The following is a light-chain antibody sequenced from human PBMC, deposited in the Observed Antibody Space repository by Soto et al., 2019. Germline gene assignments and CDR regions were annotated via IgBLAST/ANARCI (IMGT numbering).Light chain of an antibody. CDR3: QSYDSSVSGSKV. V-gene: IGLV1-40*01. CDR1: GPAYK. CDR2: GNN. J-gene: IGLJ1*01. Sequence: QSVLTQPPSVSGAPGRRFTSSAIGGGPAYKVHWYQQVPGTAPKLPIYGNNNRPSGVPERFSGSKSGTSASLAITGLQAEDEADYYCQSYDSSVSGSKVFGTGTKLTVL.